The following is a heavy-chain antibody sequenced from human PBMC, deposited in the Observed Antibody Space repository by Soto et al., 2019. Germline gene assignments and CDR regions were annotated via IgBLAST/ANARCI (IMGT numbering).Heavy chain of an antibody. CDR1: GYTFTNYD. CDR3: ARTYTSGRYSFDY. Sequence: QVQLVQSGAEVKKPGASVKVSCKTSGYTFTNYDISWVRQAPGQGLEWMGWISAYNGNTNYAEKFQGRVTMTTDTSTSTAYMELTSPRSDDTAVYYCARTYTSGRYSFDYWGQGTLVTVSS. V-gene: IGHV1-18*01. J-gene: IGHJ4*02. D-gene: IGHD6-19*01. CDR2: ISAYNGNT.